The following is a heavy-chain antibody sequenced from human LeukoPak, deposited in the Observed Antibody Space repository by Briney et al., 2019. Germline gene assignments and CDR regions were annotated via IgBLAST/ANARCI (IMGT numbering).Heavy chain of an antibody. J-gene: IGHJ4*02. D-gene: IGHD4-17*01. V-gene: IGHV4-34*01. Sequence: SETLSLTCAVYGGSFGGYYWSWIRQPPGKGLEWIGEINHSGSTNYNPSLKSRVTISVDTSKNQFSLKLSSVTAADTAVYYCARGDFDYGDYLPFDYWGQGTLVTVSS. CDR2: INHSGST. CDR3: ARGDFDYGDYLPFDY. CDR1: GGSFGGYY.